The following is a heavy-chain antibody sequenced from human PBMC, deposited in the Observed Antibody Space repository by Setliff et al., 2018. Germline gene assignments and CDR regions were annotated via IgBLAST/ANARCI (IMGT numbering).Heavy chain of an antibody. D-gene: IGHD1-20*01. CDR2: IYPGDSDT. CDR1: GYTFANYW. CDR3: ARRVYGAFDL. Sequence: GESLKISCKGSGYTFANYWIGWVRQMPGKGLEWMGIIYPGDSDTRYSPSFRGQVTISADKSISTAYLQWSSLKAADTAMYYCARRVYGAFDLWGQGTMV. V-gene: IGHV5-51*01. J-gene: IGHJ3*01.